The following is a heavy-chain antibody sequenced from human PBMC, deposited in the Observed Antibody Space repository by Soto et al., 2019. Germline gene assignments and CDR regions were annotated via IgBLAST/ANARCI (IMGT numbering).Heavy chain of an antibody. D-gene: IGHD4-17*01. Sequence: EVQLLESGGGLVQPGGSLRLSCAASGFTFSSYAMSWVRQAPGKGLEWVSAISGSGGSTYYADSVKGRFTISRDNSKNTLYLQMNSPRAEDTAVYYCAKDPTQRTTVTTHDYWGQGTLVTVSS. CDR2: ISGSGGST. J-gene: IGHJ4*02. CDR3: AKDPTQRTTVTTHDY. V-gene: IGHV3-23*01. CDR1: GFTFSSYA.